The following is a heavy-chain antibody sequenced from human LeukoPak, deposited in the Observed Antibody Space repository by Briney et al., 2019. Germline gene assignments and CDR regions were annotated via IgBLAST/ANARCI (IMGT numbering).Heavy chain of an antibody. J-gene: IGHJ6*02. Sequence: ASVKVSCKASGYTFTSYAMHWVRQAPGQRLEWMGWINAGNGNTKYSQKFQGRVTITRDTSASTAYMELSSLRSEDTAVYYCARVAGIAVAGYYYYGMDVWGQGTTVTVSS. V-gene: IGHV1-3*01. CDR1: GYTFTSYA. D-gene: IGHD6-19*01. CDR2: INAGNGNT. CDR3: ARVAGIAVAGYYYYGMDV.